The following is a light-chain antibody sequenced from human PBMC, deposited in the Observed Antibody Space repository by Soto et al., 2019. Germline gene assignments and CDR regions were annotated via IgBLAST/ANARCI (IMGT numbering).Light chain of an antibody. CDR3: QHYGTTPWP. CDR1: QSVCSRC. J-gene: IGKJ1*01. CDR2: GAS. Sequence: ETVLTQSPGTLSLSPGERVTLSCRASQSVCSRCFAWYQQKPGQSPRLLIYGASTRATGIPDRFSGSGSGTDFTLTISRLEPEDFAVYYCQHYGTTPWPFGQGTKVGIK. V-gene: IGKV3-20*01.